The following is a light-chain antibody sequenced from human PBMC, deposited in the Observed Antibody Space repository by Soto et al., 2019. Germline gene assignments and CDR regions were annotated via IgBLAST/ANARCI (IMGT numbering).Light chain of an antibody. J-gene: IGKJ1*01. CDR1: QSVSSY. CDR3: QQRSNWPT. CDR2: DAS. V-gene: IGKV3-11*01. Sequence: EFVFTQSPGTPSFSPGERATPSFRASQSVSSYLAWYQQKPGQAPRLLIYDASNRATGIPARFSGSGSGTDFTLTISSLEPEDFAVYYCQQRSNWPTFGQGTKVDIK.